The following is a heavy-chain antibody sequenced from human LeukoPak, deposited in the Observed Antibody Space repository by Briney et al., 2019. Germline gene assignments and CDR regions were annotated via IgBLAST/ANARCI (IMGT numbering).Heavy chain of an antibody. CDR3: ARDSMAFWSGYYRGMDV. V-gene: IGHV4-31*03. CDR1: GGSINSGGYD. J-gene: IGHJ6*02. CDR2: IYYSGST. D-gene: IGHD3-3*01. Sequence: SQTLSLTCTVSGGSINSGGYDWSWIRQHPGKGLEWIGYIYYSGSTYYNPSLKSRVTISVDTSKNQFSLKLSSVTAADTAVYYCARDSMAFWSGYYRGMDVWGQGTTVTVSS.